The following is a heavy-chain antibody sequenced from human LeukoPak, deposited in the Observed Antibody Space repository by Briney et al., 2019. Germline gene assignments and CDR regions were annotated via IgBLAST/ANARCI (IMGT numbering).Heavy chain of an antibody. V-gene: IGHV3-23*01. Sequence: GSLKLSCAASGFSFSSYAMSWVRQAPGKGLEWVSSISGSGDNTYYAESVKGRFTISRDNSKNTLFLQMNSLRAEDTAVFYCAKRSGYATGWFFDFWGQGTLVTVSS. CDR2: ISGSGDNT. J-gene: IGHJ4*02. CDR3: AKRSGYATGWFFDF. CDR1: GFSFSSYA. D-gene: IGHD6-19*01.